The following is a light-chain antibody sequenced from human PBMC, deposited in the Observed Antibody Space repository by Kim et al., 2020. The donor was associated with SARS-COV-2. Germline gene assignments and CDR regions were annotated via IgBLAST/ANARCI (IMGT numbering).Light chain of an antibody. J-gene: IGLJ3*02. V-gene: IGLV3-1*01. CDR3: QAWDSITGV. CDR1: KLGDKY. CDR2: QDS. Sequence: SYELTQPPSVSVFPGQTASITCSGDKLGDKYACWYQQKPGQSPVLVIYQDSKRPSGIPERFSGSNSGNTATLTISGTQAMDEADYYCQAWDSITGVFGGGTQLTVL.